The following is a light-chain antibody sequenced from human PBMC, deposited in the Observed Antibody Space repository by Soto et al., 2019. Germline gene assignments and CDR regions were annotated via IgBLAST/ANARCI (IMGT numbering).Light chain of an antibody. CDR1: QSVGRNY. J-gene: IGKJ4*01. Sequence: EIVLTQSPGTLSLSPGERATLSCRASQSVGRNYLAWYEQKPGQAPRLLIRGASSRAIGIPDRFSGSGSGTDFTLTISRLEPEDFAVYYCQQYASSPLTFGGGTEVEIK. CDR2: GAS. V-gene: IGKV3-20*01. CDR3: QQYASSPLT.